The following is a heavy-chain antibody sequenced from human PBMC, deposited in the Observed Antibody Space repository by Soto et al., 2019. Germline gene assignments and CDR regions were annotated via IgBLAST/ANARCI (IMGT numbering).Heavy chain of an antibody. Sequence: GGSLRLSCSASGFTFSSYGMHWVRQAPGKGLEWVAVISYDGSNKYYADSVKGRFTISRDNSKNTLYLQMNSLRAEDTAVYYSAKDIDFEAGYYFDYWGQGTLVTVYS. D-gene: IGHD3-9*01. J-gene: IGHJ4*02. CDR3: AKDIDFEAGYYFDY. CDR1: GFTFSSYG. V-gene: IGHV3-30*18. CDR2: ISYDGSNK.